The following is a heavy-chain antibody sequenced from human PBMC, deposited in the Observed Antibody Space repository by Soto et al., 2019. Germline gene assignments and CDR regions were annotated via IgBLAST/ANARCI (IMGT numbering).Heavy chain of an antibody. CDR2: IIPLFGTP. CDR3: ARDRDDYGSGNYYNRIDF. D-gene: IGHD3-10*01. V-gene: IGHV1-69*01. J-gene: IGHJ4*02. CDR1: GGIFSTYA. Sequence: QVQLVQSGAEVQKPGSSVKVSCKASGGIFSTYAISWLRQAPGQGLEWMGGIIPLFGTPNYAQRFQGRVTITADASTSTAYMELRRLRSEDTAVYYCARDRDDYGSGNYYNRIDFWGQGTLVTVSS.